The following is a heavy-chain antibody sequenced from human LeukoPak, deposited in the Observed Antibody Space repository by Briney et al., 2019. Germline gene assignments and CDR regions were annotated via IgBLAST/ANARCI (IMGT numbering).Heavy chain of an antibody. CDR1: GGSTSTYY. Sequence: SETLSLTCTVSGGSTSTYYWYWIRQPPGKGLEWIGYIYSSGITNYNPSLKSRVTISVDTSKNQFSLKLSSVTAADTAVYCCATSDDYGDLHFDYWGQGTLVTVSS. CDR2: IYSSGIT. V-gene: IGHV4-59*01. J-gene: IGHJ4*02. D-gene: IGHD4-17*01. CDR3: ATSDDYGDLHFDY.